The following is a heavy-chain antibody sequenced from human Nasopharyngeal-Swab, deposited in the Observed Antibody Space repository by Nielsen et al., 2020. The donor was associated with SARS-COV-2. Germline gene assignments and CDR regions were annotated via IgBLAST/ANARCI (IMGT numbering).Heavy chain of an antibody. Sequence: GESLKISCAASGFTFSSYSTNWVRQAPGKGLEWVSSISSSSSYIYYADSVKGRFTISRDNAKNSLYLQMNSLRAEDTAVYYCARYVDTAMVTGDYWGQGTLVTVSS. V-gene: IGHV3-21*01. CDR1: GFTFSSYS. CDR3: ARYVDTAMVTGDY. J-gene: IGHJ4*02. CDR2: ISSSSSYI. D-gene: IGHD5-18*01.